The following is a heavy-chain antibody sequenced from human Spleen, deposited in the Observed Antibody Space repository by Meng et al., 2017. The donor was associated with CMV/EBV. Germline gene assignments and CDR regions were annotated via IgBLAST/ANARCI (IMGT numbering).Heavy chain of an antibody. CDR2: INPNTGNT. D-gene: IGHD3-10*01. Sequence: ASVKVSCKASGYSFIRYDIIWVRQATGQGLEWMGWINPNTGNTDYAQKFRGRVTMTRDTSKTTAYMELSSLTSEDTAVYYCARGGVHYYGSGSYPLGYYYGMDVWGQGTTVTVSS. CDR1: GYSFIRYD. V-gene: IGHV1-8*01. CDR3: ARGGVHYYGSGSYPLGYYYGMDV. J-gene: IGHJ6*02.